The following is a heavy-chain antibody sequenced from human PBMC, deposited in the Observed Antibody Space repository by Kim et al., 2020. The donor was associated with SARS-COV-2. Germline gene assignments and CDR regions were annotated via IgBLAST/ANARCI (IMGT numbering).Heavy chain of an antibody. CDR3: ASSMVRDYFDY. V-gene: IGHV4-59*01. CDR2: T. D-gene: IGHD3-10*01. Sequence: TNYNPSLKSRGTISVDTSKNQFSLKLSSVTAADTAVYYCASSMVRDYFDYWGQGTLVTVSS. J-gene: IGHJ4*02.